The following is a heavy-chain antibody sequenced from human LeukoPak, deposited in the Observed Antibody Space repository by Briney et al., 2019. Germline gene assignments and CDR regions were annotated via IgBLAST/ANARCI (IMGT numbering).Heavy chain of an antibody. CDR1: GGSISSSSYY. J-gene: IGHJ5*02. V-gene: IGHV4-39*01. CDR2: IYYSGST. CDR3: ARHGNIVVVPAASTTVDWFDP. D-gene: IGHD2-2*01. Sequence: SSETLSLACTVSGGSISSSSYYWGWIRQPPGKGLEWIGSIYYSGSTYYNPSLKSRVTISVDTSKNQFSLKLGSVTAADTAVYYCARHGNIVVVPAASTTVDWFDPWGQGTLVTVSS.